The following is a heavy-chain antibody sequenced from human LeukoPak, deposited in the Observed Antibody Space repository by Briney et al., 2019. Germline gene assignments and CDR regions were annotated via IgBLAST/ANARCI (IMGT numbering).Heavy chain of an antibody. J-gene: IGHJ4*02. CDR2: ISYDGSNK. V-gene: IGHV3-30-3*01. Sequence: PGRSLRLSCAASGFTFSSYAMHWVRQAPGKGLEWVTVISYDGSNKYYADSVKGRFTISRDNSKNTLYLQMNSLRAEDTAVYYCAKDPVGGVIVYYFDYWGQGTLVTVSS. D-gene: IGHD3-16*02. CDR3: AKDPVGGVIVYYFDY. CDR1: GFTFSSYA.